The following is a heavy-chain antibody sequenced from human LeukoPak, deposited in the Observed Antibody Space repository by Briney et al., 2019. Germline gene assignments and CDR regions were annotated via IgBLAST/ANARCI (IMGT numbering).Heavy chain of an antibody. V-gene: IGHV3-9*01. CDR1: GFIFDDYA. CDR2: ISWNSGSL. D-gene: IGHD3-10*01. Sequence: QPGRSLILSCAASGFIFDDYAMHWVRPAPGKGLEWVSGISWNSGSLAYADSVKGRFTISRDNAKNSLYLQMNSLRTEDTALYYCARGLGGDQGYFDLWGRGTLATVSS. CDR3: ARGLGGDQGYFDL. J-gene: IGHJ2*01.